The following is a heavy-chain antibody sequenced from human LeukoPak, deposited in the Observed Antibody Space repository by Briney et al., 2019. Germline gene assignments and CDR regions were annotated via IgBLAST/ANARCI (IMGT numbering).Heavy chain of an antibody. CDR1: GFTFSRFA. V-gene: IGHV3-30*04. CDR2: ISYDGSNK. Sequence: GGSLRLSCAASGFTFSRFAMHWARQAPGKGLEWVAVISYDGSNKYYADSVKGRFTISRDNSKNTLYLQMNSLRVEDTAVYYCAKDRRRGAANLFDPWGQGTLVTVSS. J-gene: IGHJ5*02. D-gene: IGHD3-10*01. CDR3: AKDRRRGAANLFDP.